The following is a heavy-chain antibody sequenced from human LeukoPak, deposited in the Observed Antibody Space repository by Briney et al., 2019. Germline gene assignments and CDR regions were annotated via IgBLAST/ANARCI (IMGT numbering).Heavy chain of an antibody. J-gene: IGHJ6*02. V-gene: IGHV4-61*02. CDR1: GGSIGSGSYY. CDR2: MYISGTT. D-gene: IGHD2-2*01. Sequence: PSQTLSLTCTVPGGSIGSGSYYWSWIRQPAGKGLEWIGRMYISGTTNYNPTLKSRVTISVDTSKNQFSLKVSSVTAADTAVYYCARGEPRYQYAMDVWGQGTTVTVSS. CDR3: ARGEPRYQYAMDV.